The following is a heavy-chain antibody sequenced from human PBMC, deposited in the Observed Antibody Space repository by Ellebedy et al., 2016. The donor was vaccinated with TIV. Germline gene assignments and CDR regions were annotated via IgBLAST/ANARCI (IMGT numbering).Heavy chain of an antibody. D-gene: IGHD6-6*01. CDR2: ISWRGHYI. Sequence: GGSLRLXXAASGFTFDDYAMHWVRQAPGKGLEWVSGISWRGHYIGYADSVRGRFTISRDNAKNSLYLQMNRLRADDTAFYYCARDLRITARDYYLDYWGQGTLVTVSS. J-gene: IGHJ4*02. V-gene: IGHV3-9*01. CDR1: GFTFDDYA. CDR3: ARDLRITARDYYLDY.